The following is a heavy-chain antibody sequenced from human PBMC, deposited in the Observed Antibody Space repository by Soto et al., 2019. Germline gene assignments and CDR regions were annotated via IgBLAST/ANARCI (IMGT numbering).Heavy chain of an antibody. J-gene: IGHJ6*02. CDR3: ARDFWSGYWRGMDV. CDR2: ISYDGSNK. CDR1: GFTFSSYA. V-gene: IGHV3-30-3*01. D-gene: IGHD3-3*01. Sequence: GGSLRLSCAASGFTFSSYAMHWVRQAPGKGLEWVAVISYDGSNKYYADSVKGRFTISRDNSKNTLYLQMNSLRAEDTAVYYCARDFWSGYWRGMDVWGQGTTVTVSS.